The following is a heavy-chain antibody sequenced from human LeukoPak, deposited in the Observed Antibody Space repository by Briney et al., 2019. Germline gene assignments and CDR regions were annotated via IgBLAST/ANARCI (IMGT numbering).Heavy chain of an antibody. J-gene: IGHJ4*02. D-gene: IGHD3-3*01. CDR3: AKDSPYYDFWSGYSYESYYFDY. CDR1: GFTFSSYG. Sequence: PGGSLRLSCAASGFTFSSYGMHWVRQAPGKGLEWVAFIRYDGSNKYYADSVKGRFTISRDNSKNTLYLQMNSLRAEDTAVYYCAKDSPYYDFWSGYSYESYYFDYWGQGTLVTVSS. CDR2: IRYDGSNK. V-gene: IGHV3-30*02.